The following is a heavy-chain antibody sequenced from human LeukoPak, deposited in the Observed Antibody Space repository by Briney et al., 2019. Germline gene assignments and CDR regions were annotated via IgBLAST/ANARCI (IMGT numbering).Heavy chain of an antibody. Sequence: ASVKVSCKASGGTFSSYAISWVRQAPGQGLEWMGGIIPIFGTANYAQKFQGRVTITADESTSTAYMELSSLRSEDTAVYYCARDAPSYYDSSGYYIWGQGTLVTVSS. CDR3: ARDAPSYYDSSGYYI. D-gene: IGHD3-22*01. J-gene: IGHJ4*02. CDR2: IIPIFGTA. V-gene: IGHV1-69*13. CDR1: GGTFSSYA.